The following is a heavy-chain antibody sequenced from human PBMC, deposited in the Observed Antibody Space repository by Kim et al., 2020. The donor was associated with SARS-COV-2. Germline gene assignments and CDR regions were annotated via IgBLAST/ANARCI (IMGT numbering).Heavy chain of an antibody. D-gene: IGHD6-19*01. CDR1: GGTFSSYA. Sequence: SVKVSCKASGGTFSSYAISWVRQAPGQGLEWMGGIIPIFGTANYAQKFQGRVTITADESTSTAYMELSSLRSEDTAVYYCARSGSSSGGRYYYGMDVWGGAPITEHASQSTASMELSSLRSADTAVYYCARSGYSSGGRYYYGMDVWGQGTTVTVSS. J-gene: IGHJ6*02. CDR3: ARSGSSSGGRYYYGMDVWGGAPITEHASQSTASMELSSLRSADTAVYYCARSGYSSGGRYYYGMDV. CDR2: IIPIFGTA. V-gene: IGHV1-69*13.